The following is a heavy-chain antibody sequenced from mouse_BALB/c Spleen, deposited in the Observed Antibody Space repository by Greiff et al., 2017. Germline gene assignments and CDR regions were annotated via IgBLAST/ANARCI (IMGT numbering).Heavy chain of an antibody. J-gene: IGHJ2*01. V-gene: IGHV14-3*02. Sequence: VQLKQSGAELVKPGASVKLSCTASGFNIKDTYMHWVKQRPEQGLEWIGRIDPANGNTKYDPKFQGKATITADTSSNTAYLQLSSLTSEDTAVYYCARGTTPYYFDYWGQGTTLTVSS. D-gene: IGHD2-13*01. CDR1: GFNIKDTY. CDR3: ARGTTPYYFDY. CDR2: IDPANGNT.